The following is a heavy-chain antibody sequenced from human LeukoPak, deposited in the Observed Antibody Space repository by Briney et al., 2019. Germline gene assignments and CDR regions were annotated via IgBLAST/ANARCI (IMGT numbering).Heavy chain of an antibody. Sequence: GASVKVSCKASGYTFTSYGISWVRQAPGQGLEWMGGIIPIFGTANYAQKFQGRVTITADESTSTAYMELSSLRSEDTAVYYCARFFDSSGQKGYAFDIWGQGTMVTVSS. V-gene: IGHV1-69*13. J-gene: IGHJ3*02. CDR3: ARFFDSSGQKGYAFDI. CDR2: IIPIFGTA. CDR1: GYTFTSYG. D-gene: IGHD3-22*01.